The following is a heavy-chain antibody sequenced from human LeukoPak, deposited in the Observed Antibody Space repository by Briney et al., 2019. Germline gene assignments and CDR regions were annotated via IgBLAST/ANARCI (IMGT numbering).Heavy chain of an antibody. V-gene: IGHV4-34*01. Sequence: SETLSLTCAVYGGSFSGYYWSWIRQPPGKGLEWIGEINHSGSTNYNPSLKSRVTIPVDTSKNQFSLKLSSVTAADTAVYYCARATRIFGVVMWGQGTLVTVSS. CDR2: INHSGST. CDR3: ARATRIFGVVM. D-gene: IGHD3-3*01. J-gene: IGHJ4*02. CDR1: GGSFSGYY.